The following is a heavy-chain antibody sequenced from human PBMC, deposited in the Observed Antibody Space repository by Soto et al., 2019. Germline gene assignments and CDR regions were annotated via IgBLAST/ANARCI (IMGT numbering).Heavy chain of an antibody. J-gene: IGHJ5*02. Sequence: ASVKVSCKASGYTFTSYDINWVRQATGQGLEWMGWMNPNSGNTGYAQKFQGRVTMTRNTSISTAYMELGSLRSEDTAVYYCARSLTGYYDFWSGYFSASFDPWGQGTLVTVSS. CDR1: GYTFTSYD. D-gene: IGHD3-3*01. CDR3: ARSLTGYYDFWSGYFSASFDP. CDR2: MNPNSGNT. V-gene: IGHV1-8*01.